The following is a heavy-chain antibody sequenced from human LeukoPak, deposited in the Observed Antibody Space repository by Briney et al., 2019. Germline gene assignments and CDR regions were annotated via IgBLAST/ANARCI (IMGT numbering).Heavy chain of an antibody. CDR2: IIPIFGTA. CDR1: GGTFSSYA. V-gene: IGHV1-69*13. Sequence: SVKVSCKASGGTFSSYAISWVRQAPGQGLEWMGGIIPIFGTANYAQKFQGRVTITADESTSTAYMELSSLRSEDTAVYYCARTLYDSSGYYFGWGPGGGSVKYYYYMDVWGKGTTVTVSS. J-gene: IGHJ6*03. CDR3: ARTLYDSSGYYFGWGPGGGSVKYYYYMDV. D-gene: IGHD3-22*01.